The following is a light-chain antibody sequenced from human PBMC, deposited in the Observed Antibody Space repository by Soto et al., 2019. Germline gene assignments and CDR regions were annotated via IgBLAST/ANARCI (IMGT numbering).Light chain of an antibody. CDR3: QQYNTYST. V-gene: IGKV1-5*01. CDR2: DAS. Sequence: DVQMTQSPSTLSASVGDRVTITCRASQSINNLLAWYQQKPGKAPQALIYDASSLKSGVPSRFSGNGSGTEFTLTISSLQPDDFATYYCQQYNTYSTFGQGTRLEIK. J-gene: IGKJ5*01. CDR1: QSINNL.